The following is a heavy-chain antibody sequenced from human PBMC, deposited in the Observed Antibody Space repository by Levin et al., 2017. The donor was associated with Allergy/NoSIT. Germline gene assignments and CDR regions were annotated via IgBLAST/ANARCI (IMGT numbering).Heavy chain of an antibody. J-gene: IGHJ1*01. CDR3: AREIAAAGVYFQH. Sequence: SETLSLTCTVSGGSISTYHWSWIRQSPGKGLEWIGYIYYGGTTNYNPSLKSRVTVSVDTSKNQFSLKLRSVTAADTAVYYCAREIAAAGVYFQHWGQGTLVTVSS. CDR2: IYYGGTT. CDR1: GGSISTYH. V-gene: IGHV4-59*01. D-gene: IGHD6-13*01.